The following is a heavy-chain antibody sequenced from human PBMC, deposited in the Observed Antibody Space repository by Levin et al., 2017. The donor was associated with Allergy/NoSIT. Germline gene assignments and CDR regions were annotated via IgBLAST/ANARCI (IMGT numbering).Heavy chain of an antibody. J-gene: IGHJ4*02. V-gene: IGHV3-11*03. D-gene: IGHD4-17*01. CDR3: ARWGTPHDYGDPWGY. CDR1: GFTFSDYY. CDR2: ISSSSSYT. Sequence: GGSLRLSCAASGFTFSDYYMSWIRQAPGKGLEWVSYISSSSSYTNYADSVKGRFTISRDNAKNSLYLQMNSLRAEDTAVYYCARWGTPHDYGDPWGYWGQGTLVTVSS.